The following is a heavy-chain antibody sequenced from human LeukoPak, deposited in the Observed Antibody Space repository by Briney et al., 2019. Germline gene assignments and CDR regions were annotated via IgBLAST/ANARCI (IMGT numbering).Heavy chain of an antibody. CDR2: ISSSSSYI. Sequence: GGSLRLSCAASGFTFSSYAMHWVRQAPGKGLEWVSSISSSSSYIYYADSVKGRFTISRDNAKNSLYLQMNSLRAEDTAVYYCARAQDAYSSGWYDWGQGTLVTVSS. V-gene: IGHV3-21*01. J-gene: IGHJ4*02. CDR3: ARAQDAYSSGWYD. CDR1: GFTFSSYA. D-gene: IGHD6-19*01.